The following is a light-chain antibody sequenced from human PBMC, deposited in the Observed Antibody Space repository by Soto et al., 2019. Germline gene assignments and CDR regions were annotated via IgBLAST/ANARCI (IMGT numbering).Light chain of an antibody. CDR1: QSVSRSY. J-gene: IGKJ2*01. V-gene: IGKV3-20*01. CDR3: QQYGSSPYT. Sequence: EIVLTQSPGTLSLSPGERATLSCRASQSVSRSYLAWYQQKPGQAPRLLIYGASSRATGIPDRFSGSGSGTDFTLTISRLEPEGFAVYYCQQYGSSPYTFGQGTKLEIK. CDR2: GAS.